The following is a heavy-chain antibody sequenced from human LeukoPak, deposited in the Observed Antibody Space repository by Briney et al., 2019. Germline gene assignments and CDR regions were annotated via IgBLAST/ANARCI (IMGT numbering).Heavy chain of an antibody. Sequence: SETLSLTCAVYGGSFSGYYWSWIRQPPGKGLEWIGEINHSGSTNYNPSLKSRVTISVDTSKNQFSLKLSSVTAADTAVYHCATSTQNCSSTSCYLGYWGQGTLVTVSS. CDR3: ATSTQNCSSTSCYLGY. J-gene: IGHJ4*02. V-gene: IGHV4-34*01. CDR2: INHSGST. D-gene: IGHD2-2*01. CDR1: GGSFSGYY.